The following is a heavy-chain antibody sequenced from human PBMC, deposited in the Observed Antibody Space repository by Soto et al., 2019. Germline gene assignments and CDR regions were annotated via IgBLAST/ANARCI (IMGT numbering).Heavy chain of an antibody. J-gene: IGHJ5*01. CDR3: AKDRGTGGSGTNGLRFDP. D-gene: IGHD3-10*01. CDR1: GYSFTSYW. V-gene: IGHV5-51*01. CDR2: IYPGDSDT. Sequence: GESLKISCKGSGYSFTSYWIGWLRQMPGKGLEWMGIIYPGDSDTRYSPSFQGQVTISADNSKNTLYLQMNSLRAEDTAVYYCAKDRGTGGSGTNGLRFDPWGQGTLVTVSS.